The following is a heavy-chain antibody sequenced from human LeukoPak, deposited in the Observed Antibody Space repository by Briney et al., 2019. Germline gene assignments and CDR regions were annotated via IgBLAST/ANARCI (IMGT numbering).Heavy chain of an antibody. CDR2: ISGSGGST. CDR1: GFTFSSYA. CDR3: AKGGTVVPAREGPFDY. J-gene: IGHJ4*02. D-gene: IGHD2-2*01. V-gene: IGHV3-23*01. Sequence: GSLRLSCAASGFTFSSYAMSWVRQAPGKGLEWVSAISGSGGSTYYADSVKGRFTISRDNSKNTLYLQMNSLRAEDTAVYYCAKGGTVVPAREGPFDYWGQGTLVTVSS.